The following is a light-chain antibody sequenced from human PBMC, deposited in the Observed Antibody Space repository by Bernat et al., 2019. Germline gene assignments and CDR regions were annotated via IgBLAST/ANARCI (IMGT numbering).Light chain of an antibody. CDR2: SNN. CDR3: AAWDDSLNSWV. V-gene: IGLV1-44*01. Sequence: QSVLTQPPSSSGTPGQRVTISCSGSSSNIGSYPVNWYQQLPGTAPKLLIYSNNQRPSGVPDPFSGSKSGTSASLAISGLQSEDEAYYYCAAWDDSLNSWVFGGGTNLTVL. J-gene: IGLJ3*02. CDR1: SSNIGSYP.